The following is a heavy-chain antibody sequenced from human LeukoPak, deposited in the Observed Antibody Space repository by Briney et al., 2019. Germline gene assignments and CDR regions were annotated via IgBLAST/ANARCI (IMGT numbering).Heavy chain of an antibody. CDR3: ARHDIAAALVIDY. D-gene: IGHD6-13*01. Sequence: SETLSLTCAVSGVSFNDYYWSWVRQTPGKGLEWIGEINHSGYTNDSPSLKSRVTLSIDTSRKQFSLNLRSVTVADTAMYYCARHDIAAALVIDYWGQGTLVTVSS. CDR2: INHSGYT. J-gene: IGHJ4*02. V-gene: IGHV4-34*01. CDR1: GVSFNDYY.